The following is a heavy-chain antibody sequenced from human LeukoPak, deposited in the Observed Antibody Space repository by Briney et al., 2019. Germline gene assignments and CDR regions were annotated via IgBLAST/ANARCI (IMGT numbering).Heavy chain of an antibody. D-gene: IGHD3-3*01. CDR2: IYYSGST. CDR1: GGSISSYY. V-gene: IGHV4-59*01. CDR3: ARESSYYDFWSGYSGPYYGMDV. Sequence: SETLSLTCTVSGGSISSYYWSWIRQPPGKGLEWIGYIYYSGSTNYNPSLKSRVTISVDTSKNLFSLKLSSVTAADTAVYYCARESSYYDFWSGYSGPYYGMDVWGQGTTATVSS. J-gene: IGHJ6*02.